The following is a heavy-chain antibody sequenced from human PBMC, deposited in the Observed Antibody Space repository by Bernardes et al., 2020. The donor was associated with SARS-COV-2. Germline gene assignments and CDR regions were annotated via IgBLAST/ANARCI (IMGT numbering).Heavy chain of an antibody. V-gene: IGHV3-30*18. CDR3: AKVTLRYFDWLSPLDYYGMDV. J-gene: IGHJ6*02. CDR2: ISYDGSNK. D-gene: IGHD3-9*01. CDR1: GFTFSSYG. Sequence: GGSLRLSCAASGFTFSSYGMHWVRQAPGKGLEWVAVISYDGSNKYYADSVKGRFTISRDNSKNTLYLQMNSLRAEDTAVYYCAKVTLRYFDWLSPLDYYGMDVWGQGTTVTVSS.